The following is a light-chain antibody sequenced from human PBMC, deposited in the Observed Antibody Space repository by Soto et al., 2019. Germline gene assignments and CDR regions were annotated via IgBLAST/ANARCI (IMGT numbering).Light chain of an antibody. V-gene: IGKV3-15*01. J-gene: IGKJ2*01. Sequence: EIVMTQSPDTLSVSPGERATLSCRASQSVSSNLAWYQQKPGQAPRLLIYGASTRATGIPARFSGSGSGTEFTLTISSLQSEDFAVYYCQQYNNWPPYTFGQGTKLEIK. CDR2: GAS. CDR1: QSVSSN. CDR3: QQYNNWPPYT.